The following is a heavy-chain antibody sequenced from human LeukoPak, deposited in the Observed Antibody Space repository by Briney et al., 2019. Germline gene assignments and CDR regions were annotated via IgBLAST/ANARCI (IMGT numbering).Heavy chain of an antibody. J-gene: IGHJ4*02. CDR2: ISYDGSNK. V-gene: IGHV3-30*18. Sequence: GGSLRLSCAASGFTFSSYGMHWVRQAPGKGLEWVAVISYDGSNKNYADSVKGRFTISRDNSKNTLYLQMNSLRAEDTAVYYCANTGSGSSQYWGQGTLSPSPQ. CDR1: GFTFSSYG. CDR3: ANTGSGSSQY. D-gene: IGHD3-10*01.